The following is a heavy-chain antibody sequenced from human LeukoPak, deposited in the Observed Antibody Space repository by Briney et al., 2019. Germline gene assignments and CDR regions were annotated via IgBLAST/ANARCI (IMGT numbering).Heavy chain of an antibody. Sequence: GGSLRHPCAASGFTYSRYGMRCVPQAPGKGRVCVSYISSSGSTIVYAASVKGRYTISSDNAQNLPNADINNRRAEDTAVYYCARDDGGNYFDYWGQGTLVTVSS. V-gene: IGHV3-48*03. J-gene: IGHJ4*02. D-gene: IGHD4-23*01. CDR2: ISSSGSTI. CDR3: ARDDGGNYFDY. CDR1: GFTYSRYG.